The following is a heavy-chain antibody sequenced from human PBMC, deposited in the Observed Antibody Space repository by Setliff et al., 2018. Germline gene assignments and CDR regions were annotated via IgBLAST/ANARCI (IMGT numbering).Heavy chain of an antibody. D-gene: IGHD6-19*01. CDR2: ISPGGST. CDR1: GGTFSYYY. J-gene: IGHJ4*02. V-gene: IGHV4-34*08. Sequence: SETLSLTCAAHGGTFSYYYWTWIRQPPGKGLEWIGEISPGGSTIYNPSLRSRVTMSVDTAKNRFSLNLTSVTAADTAVYYCATSGFCSAGSCYSFDDWGQGALVTVSS. CDR3: ATSGFCSAGSCYSFDD.